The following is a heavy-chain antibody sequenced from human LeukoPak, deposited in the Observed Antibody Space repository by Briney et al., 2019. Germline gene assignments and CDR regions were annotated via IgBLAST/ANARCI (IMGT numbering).Heavy chain of an antibody. Sequence: GGSLGLSCAASGFTFSSYGMHWVRQAPGKGLEWVAVISYDGSNKYYADSVKGRFTISRDNSKNTLYLQMNSLRAEDTAVYYCAKDLGYFDYWGQGTLVTVSS. CDR2: ISYDGSNK. V-gene: IGHV3-30*18. CDR1: GFTFSSYG. J-gene: IGHJ4*02. CDR3: AKDLGYFDY.